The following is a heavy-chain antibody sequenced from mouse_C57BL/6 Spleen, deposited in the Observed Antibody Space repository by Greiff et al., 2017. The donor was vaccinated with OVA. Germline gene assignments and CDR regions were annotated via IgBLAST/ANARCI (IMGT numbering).Heavy chain of an antibody. CDR2: ISYDGSN. CDR1: GYSITSGYY. V-gene: IGHV3-6*01. D-gene: IGHD3-1*01. Sequence: EVQLVESGPGLVKPSQSLSLTCSVTGYSITSGYYWNWIRQFPGNKLEWMGYISYDGSNNYNPSLKHRISITRDTSKNQFFLKLNSVTTEDTATYYCARGASDLFAYWGQGTLVTVSA. CDR3: ARGASDLFAY. J-gene: IGHJ3*01.